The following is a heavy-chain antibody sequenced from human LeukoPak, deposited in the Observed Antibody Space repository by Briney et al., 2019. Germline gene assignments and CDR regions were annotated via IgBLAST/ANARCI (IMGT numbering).Heavy chain of an antibody. J-gene: IGHJ5*02. Sequence: GGALRLSCAASGFTFSSYAMSLVRQAPGEGLEGGSAISGSGGSTYYADSVKGRFTISRDNSKNTLYLQMNSLRAEDTAVYYCAKGGSSSGCSSTSCYSTTKNWFDPWGQEPWSPSPQ. CDR3: AKGGSSSGCSSTSCYSTTKNWFDP. CDR1: GFTFSSYA. D-gene: IGHD2-2*01. CDR2: ISGSGGST. V-gene: IGHV3-23*01.